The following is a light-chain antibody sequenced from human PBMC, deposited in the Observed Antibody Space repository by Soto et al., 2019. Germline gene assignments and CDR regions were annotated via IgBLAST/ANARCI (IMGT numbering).Light chain of an antibody. Sequence: QSALTQPASVSGSPGQSITISCTGTSSDVGGYNYVSWYQQHPGKAPKLMIYDVSNRPSGVSNRFSGSKSGNTASLTISGLQAEDEADYYCCSYTTSSTVLCGGGTKVTVL. CDR3: CSYTTSSTVL. J-gene: IGLJ2*01. V-gene: IGLV2-14*03. CDR2: DVS. CDR1: SSDVGGYNY.